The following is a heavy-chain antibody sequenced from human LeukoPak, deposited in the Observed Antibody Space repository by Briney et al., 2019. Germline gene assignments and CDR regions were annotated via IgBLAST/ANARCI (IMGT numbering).Heavy chain of an antibody. D-gene: IGHD3-10*01. Sequence: PGGSLRLSCAASGFTSSSYEMNWVRQAPGKGLEWVSYISSSGSTIYYADSVKGRFTISRDNAKNSLYLQMNSLRAEDTAVYYCARSYGSGSYGMDVWGKGTTVTVSS. CDR1: GFTSSSYE. V-gene: IGHV3-48*03. CDR3: ARSYGSGSYGMDV. J-gene: IGHJ6*04. CDR2: ISSSGSTI.